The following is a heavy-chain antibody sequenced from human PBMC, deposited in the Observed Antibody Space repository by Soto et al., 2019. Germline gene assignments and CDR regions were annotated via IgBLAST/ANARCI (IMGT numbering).Heavy chain of an antibody. D-gene: IGHD6-13*01. CDR3: ARDRRGSSWWGNWFEP. Sequence: ASVKVSCKASGGTFSSYAISWVRQAPGQGLEWMGGIIPIFGTANYAQKFQGRVTITADKSTSTAYMELSSLRSEDTAVYYCARDRRGSSWWGNWFEPWGQGTLVTVS. V-gene: IGHV1-69*06. CDR1: GGTFSSYA. J-gene: IGHJ5*02. CDR2: IIPIFGTA.